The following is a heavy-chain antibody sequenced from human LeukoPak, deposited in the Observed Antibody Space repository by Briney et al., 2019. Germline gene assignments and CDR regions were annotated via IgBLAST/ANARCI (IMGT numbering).Heavy chain of an antibody. D-gene: IGHD6-19*01. CDR1: GFTFDDYA. V-gene: IGHV3-9*01. Sequence: GGSLRLSCAASGFTFDDYAMHWVRQAPGKGLEWVSGISWNSGSIGYADSVKGRFTISRDNAKNSLYLQMDSLRAEDTAVYYCARDIAVAAHDFDYWGQGTLVTVSS. CDR3: ARDIAVAAHDFDY. J-gene: IGHJ4*02. CDR2: ISWNSGSI.